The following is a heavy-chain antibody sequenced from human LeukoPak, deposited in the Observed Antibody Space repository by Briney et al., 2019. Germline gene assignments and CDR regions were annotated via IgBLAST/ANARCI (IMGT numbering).Heavy chain of an antibody. D-gene: IGHD1-1*01. CDR3: ARHGYDYPDSDNWFDP. CDR2: VYYDGRT. J-gene: IGHJ5*02. Sequence: PSETLSLTCFVSGDSITSRSFYWGWIRQPPGKNLEWIGNVYYDGRTSYNPSLKTRVTISVDTSKNQFSLKLSSVTAADTAVYYCARHGYDYPDSDNWFDPWGQGTLVTVSS. V-gene: IGHV4-39*01. CDR1: GDSITSRSFY.